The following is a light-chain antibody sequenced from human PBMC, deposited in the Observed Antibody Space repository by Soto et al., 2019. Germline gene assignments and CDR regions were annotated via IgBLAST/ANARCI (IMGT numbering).Light chain of an antibody. CDR1: QSVSSNY. CDR2: GAS. V-gene: IGKV3-20*01. Sequence: TQSPSTLSASVGDRVTLSCRASQSVSSNYVAWFHQKPGQAPRLLIYGASSRATGVPDRFSASGSGTDFTLTISRLEPEDFAVYYCQQYGRSPFTFGPGTKWIS. CDR3: QQYGRSPFT. J-gene: IGKJ3*01.